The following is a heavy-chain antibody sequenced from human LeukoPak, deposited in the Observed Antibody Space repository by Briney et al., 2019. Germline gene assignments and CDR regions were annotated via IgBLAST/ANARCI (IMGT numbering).Heavy chain of an antibody. CDR3: VRDHASSYDY. Sequence: ASVKVSCKASAYTFTRYYIHCVRQAPGQGLEWMGWIGPKNGDTHYAQKFQGRLTMTRDTSITTAFIELSRLTSDDTAVYYCVRDHASSYDYWGQGTLVTVSS. CDR2: IGPKNGDT. D-gene: IGHD1-26*01. V-gene: IGHV1-2*02. J-gene: IGHJ4*02. CDR1: AYTFTRYY.